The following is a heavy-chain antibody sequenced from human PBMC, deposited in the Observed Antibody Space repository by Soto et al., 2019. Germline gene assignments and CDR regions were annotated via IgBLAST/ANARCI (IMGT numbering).Heavy chain of an antibody. Sequence: EVQLVESGGGLVQPGGSLRLSCAASGFTFSSYWMSWVRQAPGKGLEWVANITEDGNEKYYGESVKGRFTISRDNVEKSQFLQKNRLRAEDTVVYYCGRAYARLDYLGQGTLVTVSP. CDR2: ITEDGNEK. CDR1: GFTFSSYW. J-gene: IGHJ4*02. V-gene: IGHV3-7*03. D-gene: IGHD2-2*01. CDR3: GRAYARLDY.